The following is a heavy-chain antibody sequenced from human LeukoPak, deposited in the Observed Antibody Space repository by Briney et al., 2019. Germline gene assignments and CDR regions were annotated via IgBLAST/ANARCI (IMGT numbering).Heavy chain of an antibody. Sequence: GGSLRLFCAASGFPFSNAWMSWVRQAPGKGLELVGRIKSKTDGGTTDYAAPVKGRFNISRDDSKNTLYLQMNSLKTEDTAVYYCTTTIAVAGTGYYWGQGTLVTVSS. J-gene: IGHJ4*02. CDR3: TTTIAVAGTGYY. CDR2: IKSKTDGGTT. CDR1: GFPFSNAW. D-gene: IGHD6-19*01. V-gene: IGHV3-15*01.